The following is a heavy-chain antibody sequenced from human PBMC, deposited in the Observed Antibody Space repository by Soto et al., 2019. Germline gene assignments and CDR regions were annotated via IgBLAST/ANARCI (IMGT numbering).Heavy chain of an antibody. CDR3: ARVEGRFYYGMDV. CDR2: IYHSGSA. CDR1: GGSISSGNC. Sequence: PSETLSLTCAVSGGSISSGNCWSWVRQPPGKGLEWIGEIYHSGSANYNPSLKSRVTISVDKSKNQFSLKLSSVTAADTAVYYCARVEGRFYYGMDVWGQGTTVTVSS. J-gene: IGHJ6*02. V-gene: IGHV4-4*02.